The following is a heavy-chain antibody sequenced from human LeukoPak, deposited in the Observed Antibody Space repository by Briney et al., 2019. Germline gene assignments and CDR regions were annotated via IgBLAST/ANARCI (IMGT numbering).Heavy chain of an antibody. V-gene: IGHV3-64D*06. J-gene: IGHJ4*02. D-gene: IGHD6-13*01. Sequence: GGSLRLSCSASGFTFSTYAMHWVRQAPGKGLEYVSAINSHGGSTYYADSVKGRFTISRDNSKNTLYLQMSSLRADDTAVYYCVKDWSPGSGWYGPFDYWGQGTLVTVSS. CDR3: VKDWSPGSGWYGPFDY. CDR1: GFTFSTYA. CDR2: INSHGGST.